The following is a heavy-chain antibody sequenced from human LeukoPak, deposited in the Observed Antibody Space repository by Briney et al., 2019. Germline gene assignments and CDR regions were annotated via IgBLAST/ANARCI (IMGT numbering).Heavy chain of an antibody. CDR3: ARGEVLRFLDWFDP. J-gene: IGHJ5*02. D-gene: IGHD3-3*01. V-gene: IGHV4-30-2*01. CDR1: GGSISSGGHS. Sequence: SETLSLTCTVSGGSISSGGHSWSWIRQPPGKGLEWIGYINHSGSGSTYYNPSLKSRVTISIDKSKNQFSLKLSSVTAADTAVYYCARGEVLRFLDWFDPWSQGTLVTVSS. CDR2: INHSGSGST.